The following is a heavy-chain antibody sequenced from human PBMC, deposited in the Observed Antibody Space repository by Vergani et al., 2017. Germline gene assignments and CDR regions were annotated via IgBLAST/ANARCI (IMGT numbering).Heavy chain of an antibody. D-gene: IGHD2-2*01. V-gene: IGHV3-64*04. CDR1: GFTFSSYA. J-gene: IGHJ4*02. Sequence: VQLVESGGGLVQPGGSLRLSCAASGFTFSSYAMHWVRQAPGKGLEYVSAISSNGGSTYYADSVKGRFTISRDNSKNTLYLQMNSLRAEDTAVYYCAKSAPHCSSTSCYFDYWGQGTLVTVSS. CDR2: ISSNGGST. CDR3: AKSAPHCSSTSCYFDY.